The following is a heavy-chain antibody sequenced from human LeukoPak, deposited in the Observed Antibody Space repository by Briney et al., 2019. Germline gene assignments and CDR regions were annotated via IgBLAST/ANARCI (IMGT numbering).Heavy chain of an antibody. CDR2: MNPNSGNT. CDR1: GYTFTSYD. J-gene: IGHJ5*02. CDR3: ARICGGDCYSSFDP. V-gene: IGHV1-8*01. D-gene: IGHD2-21*01. Sequence: ASVKVSCKASGYTFTSYDISWVRQATGQGLEWMGWMNPNSGNTGYAQKFQGRVTMTRNTSISTAYMDLSSLRSEDTAVYYCARICGGDCYSSFDPWGQGTLVTVSS.